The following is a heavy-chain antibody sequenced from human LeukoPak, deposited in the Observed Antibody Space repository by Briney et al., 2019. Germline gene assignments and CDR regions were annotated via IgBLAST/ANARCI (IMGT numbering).Heavy chain of an antibody. Sequence: GGAPGHSCAAPGFTFCIYLVKWGGPGPREGLEWVANMKPDGSEKNYVDSVEGRFTISRDNAKNSLYLQMNSLRAEDTAVYYCAREDGSFHNWGQGILVTVSS. V-gene: IGHV3-7*01. CDR3: AREDGSFHN. J-gene: IGHJ4*02. CDR1: GFTFCIYL. CDR2: MKPDGSEK.